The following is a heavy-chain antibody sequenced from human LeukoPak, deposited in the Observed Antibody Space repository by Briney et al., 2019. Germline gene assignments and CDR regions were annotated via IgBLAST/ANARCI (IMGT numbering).Heavy chain of an antibody. J-gene: IGHJ5*02. CDR3: ARGAGLRNWFDP. V-gene: IGHV4-30-4*08. Sequence: SETLSLTCTVSGGSISSGDYYWSWIRQPPGKGLEWIGYIYYSGSTYYNPSLMSRVTISVDTSKNQFSLKLSSVTAADTAVYYCARGAGLRNWFDPWGQGTLVTVSS. CDR2: IYYSGST. CDR1: GGSISSGDYY. D-gene: IGHD6-13*01.